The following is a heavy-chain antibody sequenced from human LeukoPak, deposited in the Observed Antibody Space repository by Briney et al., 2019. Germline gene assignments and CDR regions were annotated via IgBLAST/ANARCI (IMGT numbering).Heavy chain of an antibody. Sequence: PGGSLRLSCAASGFTFSSYWMSWVRQAPGKGLEWVANIKQVGSEKYYVDSVKGRFTISRDNAKNSLYLQMNSLRAEDTAVYYCARDCSSTTCYWVFDYWGQGTLVTVSS. J-gene: IGHJ4*02. CDR1: GFTFSSYW. V-gene: IGHV3-7*01. CDR2: IKQVGSEK. CDR3: ARDCSSTTCYWVFDY. D-gene: IGHD2-2*01.